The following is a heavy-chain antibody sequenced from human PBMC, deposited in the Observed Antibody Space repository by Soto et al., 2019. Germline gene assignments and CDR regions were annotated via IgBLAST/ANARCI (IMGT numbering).Heavy chain of an antibody. J-gene: IGHJ4*02. CDR1: GFTFTTYA. D-gene: IGHD2-2*01. CDR3: AKTGFGRYCSSTSCVHFDY. Sequence: EVQVLESGGGLVQPGGSLRLSCVASGFTFTTYAMTCVRQAPGKGLEWGSIISGSGGSTHYADSVKGRFIISRDNSKNTLYLQMNGLRAEDTAVYYCAKTGFGRYCSSTSCVHFDYWGQGTLVTVSS. V-gene: IGHV3-23*01. CDR2: ISGSGGST.